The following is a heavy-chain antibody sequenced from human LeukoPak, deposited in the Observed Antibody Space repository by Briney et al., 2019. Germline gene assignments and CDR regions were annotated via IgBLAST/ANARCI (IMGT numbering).Heavy chain of an antibody. CDR2: NKRKTDGGTT. D-gene: IGHD3-22*01. CDR3: THYDSSGYLGIDAFDI. CDR1: GFTFSNAW. V-gene: IGHV3-15*01. J-gene: IGHJ3*02. Sequence: PGGSLRLSCAASGFTFSNAWMSWVRQAPGKGLEWVGRNKRKTDGGTTDYAAPVKGRFTISRDDSKNTLFLQMNSLKTEDTAVYYCTHYDSSGYLGIDAFDIWGQGTMVTVSS.